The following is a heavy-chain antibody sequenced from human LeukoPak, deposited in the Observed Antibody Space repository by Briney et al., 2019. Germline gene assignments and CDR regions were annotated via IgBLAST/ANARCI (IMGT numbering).Heavy chain of an antibody. V-gene: IGHV3-30*04. J-gene: IGHJ4*02. D-gene: IGHD5-18*01. CDR2: ISDDGSNK. CDR1: GFTFSSYA. CDR3: ARALDSTMSRVMNY. Sequence: PGGSLRLSCAASGFTFSSYAMHWVRQAPGKGLEWMAVISDDGSNKYYADSVKGRFTISRDNSKNTLYLQMNSLRAEDTALYYCARALDSTMSRVMNYWGQGSLVTVSS.